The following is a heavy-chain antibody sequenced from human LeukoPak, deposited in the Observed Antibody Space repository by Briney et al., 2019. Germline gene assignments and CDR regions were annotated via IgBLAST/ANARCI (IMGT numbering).Heavy chain of an antibody. V-gene: IGHV5-10-1*01. J-gene: IGHJ4*02. CDR2: IDPSDSYT. Sequence: KCGESLKISCKGSGYSFTSYWISWVRQMPGKGLEWMGRIDPSDSYTNYSPSFQGHVTSSADKSISTAYLHWSSLKASDTAMYYCAGSRFCSGGGCYSAVDYWGQGTLVTVSS. D-gene: IGHD2-15*01. CDR3: AGSRFCSGGGCYSAVDY. CDR1: GYSFTSYW.